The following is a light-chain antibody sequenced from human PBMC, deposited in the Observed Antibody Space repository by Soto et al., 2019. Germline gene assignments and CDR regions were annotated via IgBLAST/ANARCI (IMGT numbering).Light chain of an antibody. CDR2: GAS. CDR1: QSVSSN. Sequence: EIVMTQSPATLSVSPGERATLSCRASQSVSSNLAWYQQKPGQAPRLLFYGASTRATGIPARFSGSGSGTEFTLTISSLQSEDFAVYYCQQYNDWPPYTFGQGTKLEGK. V-gene: IGKV3-15*01. CDR3: QQYNDWPPYT. J-gene: IGKJ2*01.